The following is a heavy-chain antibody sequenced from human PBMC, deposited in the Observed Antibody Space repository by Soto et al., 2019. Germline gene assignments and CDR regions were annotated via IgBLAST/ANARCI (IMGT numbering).Heavy chain of an antibody. J-gene: IGHJ4*02. V-gene: IGHV1-69*01. CDR2: VIPILGTA. CDR3: ARLAHAGH. CDR1: GGSFRNSV. Sequence: QVQLVQSGAEVKKPGSSVKVSCTASGGSFRNSVISWVRQAPAQRLEWMGGVIPILGTANYAQKFQGRVTMTADEATSTAYMDLSSLSPDDTAVYYCARLAHAGHWGPGNLVIVSS.